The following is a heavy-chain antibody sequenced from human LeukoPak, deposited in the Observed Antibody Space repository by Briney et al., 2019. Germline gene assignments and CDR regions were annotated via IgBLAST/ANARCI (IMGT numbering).Heavy chain of an antibody. V-gene: IGHV3-7*01. Sequence: GGSLRLSCTASGFTFTAHWISWVRQTPGKGLEWVANINQDGSEKYYVDSVKGRFTISRDNAKNSLYLQMNSLRAEDTAVYYCAKGGWYVDYWGQGTLVTVSS. CDR3: AKGGWYVDY. CDR1: GFTFTAHW. D-gene: IGHD6-19*01. CDR2: INQDGSEK. J-gene: IGHJ4*02.